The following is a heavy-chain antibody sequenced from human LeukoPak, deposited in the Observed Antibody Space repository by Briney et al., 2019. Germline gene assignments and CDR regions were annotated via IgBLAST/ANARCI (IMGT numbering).Heavy chain of an antibody. CDR2: INHSGST. CDR1: GGSFSGYY. CDR3: ASRGRRQYSSNKHGWFDP. Sequence: SSETLSLTCAVYGGSFSGYYWSWIRQPPGKGLEWIGEINHSGSTNYNPSLKSRVTISVDTSKNQFSLKLSSVTAADTAVYYCASRGRRQYSSNKHGWFDPWGRGTLVTVSS. J-gene: IGHJ5*02. V-gene: IGHV4-34*01. D-gene: IGHD6-13*01.